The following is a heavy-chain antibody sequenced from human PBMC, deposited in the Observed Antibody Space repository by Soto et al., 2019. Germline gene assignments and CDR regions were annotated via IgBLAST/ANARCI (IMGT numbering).Heavy chain of an antibody. CDR2: ISAYNGNT. J-gene: IGHJ4*02. Sequence: ASVKVSCKASGYTFTSYGISWVRQAPGQGLEWMGWISAYNGNTNYAQKLQGRVTMTADTSTSTAYMELRSLRSDDTAVYYCARVGFDFWSGYSFDYWGQGTLVTVSS. CDR3: ARVGFDFWSGYSFDY. CDR1: GYTFTSYG. V-gene: IGHV1-18*04. D-gene: IGHD3-3*01.